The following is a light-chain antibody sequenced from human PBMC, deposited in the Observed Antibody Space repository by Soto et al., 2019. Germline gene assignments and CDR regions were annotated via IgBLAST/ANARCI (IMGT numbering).Light chain of an antibody. CDR2: KAS. CDR1: QSMSSW. V-gene: IGKV1-5*03. Sequence: DIRMTQYPSSLSASVGDRVTVTCRASQSMSSWLAWYQQKPGKAPKLLIYKASSLESGVPSRFSGSGSGTEFTLTINSLQPDDFATYYCQQYNSYSGAFGQGTKV. CDR3: QQYNSYSGA. J-gene: IGKJ1*01.